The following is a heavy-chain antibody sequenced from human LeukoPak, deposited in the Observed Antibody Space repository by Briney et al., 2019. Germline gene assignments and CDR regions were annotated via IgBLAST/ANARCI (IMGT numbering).Heavy chain of an antibody. CDR1: GYTFDDYA. D-gene: IGHD1-26*01. V-gene: IGHV3-9*01. J-gene: IGHJ4*02. Sequence: SLRLSCAPSGYTFDDYAMHWAPDAPGRGLEWVSGIRWNSGSIGYEDSVKGRFNISRDNAKNSLYLKMNRLRAEETALDYCAKALPRWELPVVWGQGTLVTVSS. CDR3: AKALPRWELPVV. CDR2: IRWNSGSI.